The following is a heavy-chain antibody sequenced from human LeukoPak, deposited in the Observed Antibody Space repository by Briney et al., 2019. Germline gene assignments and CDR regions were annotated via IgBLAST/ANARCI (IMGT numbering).Heavy chain of an antibody. Sequence: SVKVSCKASGGTFSSYAISWVRQAPGQGLEWMRGIIPIFGTANYAQKFQGRVTITADESTSTAYMELSSLRSEDTAVYYCARPRYCSSTSCPDAFDIWGQGTMVTVSS. J-gene: IGHJ3*02. CDR2: IIPIFGTA. CDR3: ARPRYCSSTSCPDAFDI. D-gene: IGHD2-2*01. CDR1: GGTFSSYA. V-gene: IGHV1-69*01.